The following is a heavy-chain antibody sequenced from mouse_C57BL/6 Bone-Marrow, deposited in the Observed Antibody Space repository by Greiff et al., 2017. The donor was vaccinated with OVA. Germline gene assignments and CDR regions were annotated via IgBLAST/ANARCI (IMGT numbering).Heavy chain of an antibody. D-gene: IGHD1-2*01. CDR1: GFTFSSYG. CDR2: ISSGGSYT. J-gene: IGHJ2*01. CDR3: ARHDGPVSYFDY. V-gene: IGHV5-6*02. Sequence: DVMLVESGGDLVKPGGSLKLSCAASGFTFSSYGMSWVRQTPDKRLEWVATISSGGSYTYYPDSVKGRFTISRDNAKNTLYLQMSSLKSEDTAMYYCARHDGPVSYFDYWGQGTTLTVSS.